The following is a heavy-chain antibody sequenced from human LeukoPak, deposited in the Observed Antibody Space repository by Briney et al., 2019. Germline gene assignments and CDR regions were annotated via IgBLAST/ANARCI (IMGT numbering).Heavy chain of an antibody. CDR3: ARFYGSLRDSDFDY. CDR1: RFTFNIYS. Sequence: GGSLRLSCAASRFTFNIYSMNWVRQAPGKGLEWVSSISGTSNYIYYADSLKGRFTISRDNAKNSLSLQMNSLRAEDTAVYYCARFYGSLRDSDFDYWGQGTLVTVSS. V-gene: IGHV3-21*01. CDR2: ISGTSNYI. D-gene: IGHD3-10*01. J-gene: IGHJ4*02.